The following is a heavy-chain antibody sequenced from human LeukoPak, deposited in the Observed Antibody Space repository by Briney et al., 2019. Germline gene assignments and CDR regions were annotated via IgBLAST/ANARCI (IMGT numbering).Heavy chain of an antibody. D-gene: IGHD4-23*01. CDR1: GGSISSYY. J-gene: IGHJ3*02. Sequence: SETLSLTCTVSGGSISSYYWSWIRQPPGKGLEWIGYIYYSGSTNYNPSLKSRVTISVDTSKNQFSLKLSSVTAADTAVYYCARFRGDGGGAFDIWGQGTMVTVSP. CDR2: IYYSGST. V-gene: IGHV4-59*08. CDR3: ARFRGDGGGAFDI.